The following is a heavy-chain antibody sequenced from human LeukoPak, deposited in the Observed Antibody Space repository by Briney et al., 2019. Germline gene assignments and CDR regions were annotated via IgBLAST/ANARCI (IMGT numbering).Heavy chain of an antibody. Sequence: PGGSLRLSCAASGFTFGSYWMSWVRQAPGKGLEWVANIKQDGSEKYYVDSVKGRFTISRDNAKNSLYLQMNSLRAEDTAVYYCASDFNFWSGYYGYWGQGTLVTVSS. CDR1: GFTFGSYW. J-gene: IGHJ4*02. V-gene: IGHV3-7*01. D-gene: IGHD3-3*01. CDR2: IKQDGSEK. CDR3: ASDFNFWSGYYGY.